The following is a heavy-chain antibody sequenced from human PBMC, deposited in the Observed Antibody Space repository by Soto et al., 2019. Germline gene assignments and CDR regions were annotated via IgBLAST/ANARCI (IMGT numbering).Heavy chain of an antibody. V-gene: IGHV3-23*01. J-gene: IGHJ6*02. Sequence: PGGSLRPSCAASGFTFGTYVMGWVRQAPGKGLEWVSTITVGNTYYAASVKGRFTISRDNYNNTLYLQMSSLRAEDTAVYYCARASGEQQLVEYYGMDVWGQGTTVTVSS. CDR3: ARASGEQQLVEYYGMDV. CDR1: GFTFGTYV. CDR2: ITVGNT. D-gene: IGHD6-13*01.